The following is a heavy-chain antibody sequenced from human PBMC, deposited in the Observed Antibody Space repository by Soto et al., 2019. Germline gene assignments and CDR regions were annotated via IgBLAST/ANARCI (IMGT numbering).Heavy chain of an antibody. V-gene: IGHV1-69*13. CDR2: IIPIFGTA. J-gene: IGHJ4*02. Sequence: SVKVCCKASGGTFSSCAISWVRQAPGQGLEWMGGIIPIFGTANYAQKFQGRVTITADESTSTAYMELNSLRAEDTAVYYCARDKNPYSSGWYFDYWGQGTLVTVSS. CDR3: ARDKNPYSSGWYFDY. CDR1: GGTFSSCA. D-gene: IGHD6-19*01.